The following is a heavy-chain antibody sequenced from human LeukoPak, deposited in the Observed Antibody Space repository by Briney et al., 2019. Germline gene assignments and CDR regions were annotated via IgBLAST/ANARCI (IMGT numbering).Heavy chain of an antibody. CDR1: GFTFSRYS. Sequence: GGSLRLSCSASGFTFSRYSMNWVRQAPGKGLEWVSSISTSSSYIYYADSVKGRFTISRDNAKNSLYLQMNSLRAEDTAVYYCARFRDQEALLWFGRRGYFDYWGQGTLVTVSS. CDR2: ISTSSSYI. D-gene: IGHD3-10*01. CDR3: ARFRDQEALLWFGRRGYFDY. J-gene: IGHJ4*02. V-gene: IGHV3-21*01.